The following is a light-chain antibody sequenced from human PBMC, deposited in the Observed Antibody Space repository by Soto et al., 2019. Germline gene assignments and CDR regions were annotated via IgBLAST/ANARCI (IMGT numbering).Light chain of an antibody. CDR1: SDDVGAYNS. CDR2: KGT. V-gene: IGLV2-23*01. J-gene: IGLJ1*01. Sequence: QSVLAQPASVSGSPGQSITISCTGTSDDVGAYNSVSWYQQLPHKAPQVILYKGTQRPSGVSSRFSGSTSGNAASRTISGLQADDEADYFCCSSAPESTYVFGTGTKVTVL. CDR3: CSSAPESTYV.